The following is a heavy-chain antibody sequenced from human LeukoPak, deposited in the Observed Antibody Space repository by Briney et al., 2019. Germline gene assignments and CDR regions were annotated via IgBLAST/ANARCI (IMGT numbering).Heavy chain of an antibody. Sequence: GASVKVSCKASGYTFTSYGISWVRQAPGQGLEWMGWISAYNGNTHYAQKLQGRVTMTTDTSTSTVYMELRSLRSDDTAVYYCARARGESYYYYYYMDVWGKGTTVTISS. V-gene: IGHV1-18*01. CDR1: GYTFTSYG. J-gene: IGHJ6*03. D-gene: IGHD3-10*01. CDR3: ARARGESYYYYYYMDV. CDR2: ISAYNGNT.